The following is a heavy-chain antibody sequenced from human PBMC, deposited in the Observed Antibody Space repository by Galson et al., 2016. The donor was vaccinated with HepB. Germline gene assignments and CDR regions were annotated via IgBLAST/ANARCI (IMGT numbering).Heavy chain of an antibody. CDR1: GFTLSTYS. D-gene: IGHD1-26*01. CDR3: ARFSGRYNGDFDC. CDR2: MSSSGTSV. J-gene: IGHJ4*02. Sequence: SLRLSCAASGFTLSTYSMNWFRQAPGKGLEWVSYMSSSGTSVYYVDSVRGRFTISRDNAKNSLYVQMNSLSAEDTAVYYCARFSGRYNGDFDCWGQGTLVTVSS. V-gene: IGHV3-48*04.